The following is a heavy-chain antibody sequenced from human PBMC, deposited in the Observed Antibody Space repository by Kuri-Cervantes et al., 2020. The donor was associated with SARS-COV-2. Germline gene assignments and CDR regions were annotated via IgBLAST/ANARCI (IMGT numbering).Heavy chain of an antibody. D-gene: IGHD2-2*02. J-gene: IGHJ4*02. V-gene: IGHV4-34*01. CDR3: ARDRPDRGAASIVVPAAILFDY. CDR2: INHSGNT. CDR1: GGSFSDYY. Sequence: SETLSLTCAVYGGSFSDYYWSWVRQPPGKGLEWIGEINHSGNTNYDPSLKSRVTISVDTSKNQFSLKLSSVTAADTAVYYCARDRPDRGAASIVVPAAILFDYCGQGTLVTVSS.